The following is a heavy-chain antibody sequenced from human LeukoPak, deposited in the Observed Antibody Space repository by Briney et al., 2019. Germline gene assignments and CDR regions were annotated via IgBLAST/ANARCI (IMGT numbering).Heavy chain of an antibody. J-gene: IGHJ6*03. V-gene: IGHV4-4*07. CDR2: IHTSGST. D-gene: IGHD2-2*01. Sequence: SETLSLTCTVSGGSISTYYWSWIRQPAGKGLEWIGRIHTSGSTDYNPSLESRVTMSVDTSRNQFSLKLSSVTAADTAVYYCARGGSTSVPYYYYYYYMDVWGKGTTVTVSS. CDR1: GGSISTYY. CDR3: ARGGSTSVPYYYYYYYMDV.